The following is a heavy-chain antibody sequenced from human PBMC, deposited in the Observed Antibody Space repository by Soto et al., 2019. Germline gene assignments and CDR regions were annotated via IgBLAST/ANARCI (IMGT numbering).Heavy chain of an antibody. CDR3: ARGRASGSYYLLDY. CDR2: IKPNSGNI. J-gene: IGHJ4*02. D-gene: IGHD3-10*01. V-gene: IGHV1-8*01. Sequence: ASVKVSCKASGDTFTTYDINRVRQATGHGLESMGWIKPNSGNIGYAQRFQGRVTMTRDTAIRTAYMEVSSLRSDDTAVYYCARGRASGSYYLLDYWGQGTLVTVSS. CDR1: GDTFTTYD.